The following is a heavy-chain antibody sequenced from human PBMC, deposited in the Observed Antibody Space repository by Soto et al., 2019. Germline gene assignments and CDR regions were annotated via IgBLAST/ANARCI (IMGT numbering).Heavy chain of an antibody. CDR2: IYSGGST. CDR3: AAGYSSRWDYFQH. Sequence: EVQLVESGGDLVQPGGSLRLSCIASGLTVSTIYMTWVRQAPGKGLEWVSVIYSGGSTYYADSVKDRFVISRDNSKNTLHLQMNSLRVGDTAVYYCAAGYSSRWDYFQHWGQGTLLTVSS. D-gene: IGHD6-13*01. J-gene: IGHJ1*01. V-gene: IGHV3-66*01. CDR1: GLTVSTIY.